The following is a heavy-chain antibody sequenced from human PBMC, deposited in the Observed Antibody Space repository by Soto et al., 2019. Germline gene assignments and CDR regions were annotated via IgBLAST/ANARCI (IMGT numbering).Heavy chain of an antibody. D-gene: IGHD6-13*01. Sequence: QVQLVQSGAEVRQPGASVTVSCKASGYNFDSYGINWVRQAPGQGLEWMGWITVRNGETNYAQRIQGRVTMTSDTSTSTPYMELRNLRSDDTATYYCVRGGVAAAGPGDYWGQGTLVAVSS. CDR1: GYNFDSYG. V-gene: IGHV1-18*01. J-gene: IGHJ4*02. CDR2: ITVRNGET. CDR3: VRGGVAAAGPGDY.